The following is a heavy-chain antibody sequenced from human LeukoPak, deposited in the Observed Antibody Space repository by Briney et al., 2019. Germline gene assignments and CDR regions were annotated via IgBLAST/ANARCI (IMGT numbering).Heavy chain of an antibody. V-gene: IGHV1-8*01. D-gene: IGHD2-15*01. CDR1: GYTFTSYD. Sequence: ASVKVSCKASGYTFTSYDINWVRQATGQGLEWMGWMTPNSGNTGYAQRFQGRVTMTRNTSISTAYMELSSLRSEDTAVYYCARGRYCSGGSCSNWFDHWGQGTLVTVSS. CDR3: ARGRYCSGGSCSNWFDH. CDR2: MTPNSGNT. J-gene: IGHJ5*02.